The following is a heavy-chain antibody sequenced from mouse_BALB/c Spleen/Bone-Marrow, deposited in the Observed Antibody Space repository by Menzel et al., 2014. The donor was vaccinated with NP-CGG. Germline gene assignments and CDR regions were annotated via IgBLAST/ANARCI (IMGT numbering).Heavy chain of an antibody. V-gene: IGHV3-6*02. Sequence: EVKLVESGPGLMKPSQSLSLTCSVTGYSITSGYYWNWIRQFPGNKLEWMGYISYDGSNNYNPSLKNRISITRDTSKNQFFLKLNSVTTEDTATYYCARGNYVDYWGQGTTLTVSS. J-gene: IGHJ2*01. CDR2: ISYDGSN. CDR1: GYSITSGYY. CDR3: ARGNYVDY.